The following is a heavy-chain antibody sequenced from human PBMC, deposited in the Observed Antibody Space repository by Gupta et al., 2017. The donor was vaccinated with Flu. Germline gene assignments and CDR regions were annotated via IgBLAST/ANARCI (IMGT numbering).Heavy chain of an antibody. D-gene: IGHD3-3*01. J-gene: IGHJ3*02. Sequence: QITLKESGPTLMKPTQTLTLTCTFSGFSLSTSGLGVGWIRQPPGKALECLALIYWNDDKRYSPSLKSRLTISKDTSKNQVVLTMTHMDPVDTATDYCARTLPSMTIFGDDAFDIGGQGTMVAVSS. CDR1: GFSLSTSGLG. V-gene: IGHV2-5*01. CDR2: IYWNDDK. CDR3: ARTLPSMTIFGDDAFDI.